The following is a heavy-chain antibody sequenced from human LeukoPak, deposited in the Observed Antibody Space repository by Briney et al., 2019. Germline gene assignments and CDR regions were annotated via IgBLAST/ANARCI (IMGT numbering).Heavy chain of an antibody. CDR1: GGSFSSYY. D-gene: IGHD3-3*01. Sequence: PSETLSLTCAVYGGSFSSYYWSWIRQPPGKGLEWIGYIYYSGSTNYNPSLKSRVTISVDTSKNQFSLKLSSVTAADTAVYYCARGITNYDFWSGYFSTWFDPWGQGTLVTVSS. J-gene: IGHJ5*02. CDR3: ARGITNYDFWSGYFSTWFDP. CDR2: IYYSGST. V-gene: IGHV4-59*01.